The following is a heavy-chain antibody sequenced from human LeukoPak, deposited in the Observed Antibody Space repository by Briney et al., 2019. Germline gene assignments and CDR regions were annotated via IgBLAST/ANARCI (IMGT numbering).Heavy chain of an antibody. CDR1: GGSISSYY. J-gene: IGHJ6*02. D-gene: IGHD4-23*01. CDR2: IYYSGST. Sequence: SETLSLTCTVSGGSISSYYWSWIRQPPGKGLEWIGYIYYSGSTNYNPSLKSRVTISVDTSKNQFSLKLSSVTAADTAVYYCARGNYGGNSYYYYGMDVWGQGTTVTVSS. V-gene: IGHV4-59*01. CDR3: ARGNYGGNSYYYYGMDV.